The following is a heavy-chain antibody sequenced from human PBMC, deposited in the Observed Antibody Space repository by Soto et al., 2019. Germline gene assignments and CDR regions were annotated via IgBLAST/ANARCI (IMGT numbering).Heavy chain of an antibody. J-gene: IGHJ6*02. CDR1: GDSITNYY. D-gene: IGHD2-21*01. CDR2: FSNRGTT. Sequence: QVQLQESGPGLVKPSETLSLTCTVSGDSITNYYWNWIRQPPGKGLEWIGYFSNRGTTNYNPSLKSRVTISADTSKNQCFLKLTSVTAADTAVYYCGRNLFSDVWGQGTTVTVSS. V-gene: IGHV4-59*08. CDR3: GRNLFSDV.